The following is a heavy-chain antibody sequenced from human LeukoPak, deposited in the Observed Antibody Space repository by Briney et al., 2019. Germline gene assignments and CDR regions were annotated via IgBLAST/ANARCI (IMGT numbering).Heavy chain of an antibody. Sequence: GGSLRLSCAASGFTFSSYAMSWVRQAPGKGLEWVSAISGSGGSTYYADSVKGRFTVSRDNSKNTLYLQMNSLRAEDTAVYYCAKYEAVSDYFDYWGQGTLVTVSS. J-gene: IGHJ4*02. CDR1: GFTFSSYA. D-gene: IGHD3-16*01. V-gene: IGHV3-23*01. CDR2: ISGSGGST. CDR3: AKYEAVSDYFDY.